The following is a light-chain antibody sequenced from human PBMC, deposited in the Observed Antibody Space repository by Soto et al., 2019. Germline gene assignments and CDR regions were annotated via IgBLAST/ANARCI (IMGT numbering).Light chain of an antibody. V-gene: IGKV3-11*01. J-gene: IGKJ3*01. Sequence: EIVLTQSPATLSLSPGERATLSCRASQSVSSYLAWYQQKPGQAPRLLIYNTSKRATGIPARFSGSGSGTDFTLTISSLEPEDFAVYYCQQRTNWPRSFTFGPGTKVDIK. CDR2: NTS. CDR3: QQRTNWPRSFT. CDR1: QSVSSY.